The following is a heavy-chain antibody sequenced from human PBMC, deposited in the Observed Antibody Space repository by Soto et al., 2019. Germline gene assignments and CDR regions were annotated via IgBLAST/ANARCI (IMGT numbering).Heavy chain of an antibody. CDR2: IYYSGST. J-gene: IGHJ4*02. V-gene: IGHV4-39*07. CDR1: GGSISSSSYY. Sequence: SETLSLTCTVSGGSISSSSYYWGWIRQPPGKGLEWIGSIYYSGSTYYNPSLKSRVTISVDRSKNQFSLKLSSVTAADTAVYYFARSQTTLTFYDYCGQGTLVTVSS. CDR3: ARSQTTLTFYDY. D-gene: IGHD4-17*01.